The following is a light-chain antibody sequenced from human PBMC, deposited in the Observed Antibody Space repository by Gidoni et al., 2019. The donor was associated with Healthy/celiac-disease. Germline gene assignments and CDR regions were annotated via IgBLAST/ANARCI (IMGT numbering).Light chain of an antibody. J-gene: IGKJ1*01. Sequence: DIQMTPSPSSLSASVGDRVTITCRASQSIRSYLNWYQQKPGKAPKLLIYAASSLQSGVPSRFSDSGSGTDFTLTISSLQPGDFSTSYCPQSYSTPRTFSRETKVEIK. CDR3: PQSYSTPRT. CDR2: AAS. V-gene: IGKV1-39*01. CDR1: QSIRSY.